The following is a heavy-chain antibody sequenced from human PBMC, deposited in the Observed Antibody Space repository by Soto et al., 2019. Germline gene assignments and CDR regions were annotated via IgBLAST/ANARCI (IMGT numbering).Heavy chain of an antibody. Sequence: SATLSPTNAVPAFSPSTNNWWSLVLHPPGKGLEWIGEIYHSGSTNYNPSLKSRVTISVDKSKNQFSLKLSSVTAADTAVYYCARGSVELGVVITRPVDYWGQG. D-gene: IGHD3-22*01. CDR2: IYHSGST. CDR3: ARGSVELGVVITRPVDY. CDR1: AFSPSTNNW. V-gene: IGHV4-4*02. J-gene: IGHJ4*02.